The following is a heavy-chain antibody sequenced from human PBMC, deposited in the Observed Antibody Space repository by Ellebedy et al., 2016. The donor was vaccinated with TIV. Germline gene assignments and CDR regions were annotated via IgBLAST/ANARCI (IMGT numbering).Heavy chain of an antibody. D-gene: IGHD3-10*01. CDR2: INHSGST. CDR1: GGSFSGYY. Sequence: MPSETLSLTCAVYGGSFSGYYWSWIRQPPGKGLEWIGEINHSGSTNYNPSLKSRVTISVDTSKNQFSLKLSSVTAADTAVYYCAAEGPSWGSGSRYWGQGTLVTVSS. CDR3: AAEGPSWGSGSRY. V-gene: IGHV4-34*01. J-gene: IGHJ4*02.